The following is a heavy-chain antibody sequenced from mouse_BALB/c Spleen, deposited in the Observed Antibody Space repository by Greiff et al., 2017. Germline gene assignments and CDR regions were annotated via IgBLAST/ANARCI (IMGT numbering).Heavy chain of an antibody. D-gene: IGHD2-4*01. V-gene: IGHV1-5*01. J-gene: IGHJ4*01. CDR2: IYPGNSDT. CDR3: TRSGIYYDYDEAMDY. CDR1: GYSFTSYW. Sequence: VQLKQSGTVLARPGASVKMSCKASGYSFTSYWMHWVKQRPGQGLEWIGAIYPGNSDTSYNQKFKGKAKLTAVTSASTAYMELSSLTNEDSAVYYCTRSGIYYDYDEAMDYWGQGTSVTVSS.